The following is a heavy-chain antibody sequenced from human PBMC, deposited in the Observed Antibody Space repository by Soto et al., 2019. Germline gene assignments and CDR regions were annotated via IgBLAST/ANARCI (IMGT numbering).Heavy chain of an antibody. V-gene: IGHV1-18*01. CDR2: ISGYNGET. Sequence: QVQLVQSGAEVKKHGASVKVSCKASGYTFTNYGINWVRQAPGQGPEWMGWISGYNGETKYAQSLHGRATMTTDTSTSTAYMELRSLRSDDTAVYYCARGGSSWSAEYYQHWGQGTLVIVSS. CDR1: GYTFTNYG. D-gene: IGHD6-13*01. J-gene: IGHJ1*01. CDR3: ARGGSSWSAEYYQH.